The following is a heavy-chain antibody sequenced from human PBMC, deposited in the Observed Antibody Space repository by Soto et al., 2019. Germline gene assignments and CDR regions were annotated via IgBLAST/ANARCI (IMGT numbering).Heavy chain of an antibody. Sequence: QVQLQESGPGLVKPSQTLSLTCTVSGGSISSGGYYWSWIRQHPGKGLEWIGYIYYSGSTYYNPSLKSRVTISVDTXXNXFXXKLSSVTAADTAVYYCAREKGGSVLWSPHEAGVDVWGQGTTVTVSS. J-gene: IGHJ6*02. CDR1: GGSISSGGYY. V-gene: IGHV4-31*03. CDR2: IYYSGST. CDR3: AREKGGSVLWSPHEAGVDV. D-gene: IGHD3-10*01.